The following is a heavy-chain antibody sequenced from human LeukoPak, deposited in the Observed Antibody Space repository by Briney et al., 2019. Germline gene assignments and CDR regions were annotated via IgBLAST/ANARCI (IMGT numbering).Heavy chain of an antibody. CDR3: ARGRSTMIGVVITPPFDY. Sequence: SETLSLTWAVYGGSFSGYYWSWVRQPPGKGLEWIGEINHSGSTNYNPSLKSRVSISVDTSNNQFSLKLSAVTAADTAVYYCARGRSTMIGVVITPPFDYWGQGTLVTVSS. D-gene: IGHD3-22*01. CDR2: INHSGST. CDR1: GGSFSGYY. J-gene: IGHJ4*02. V-gene: IGHV4-34*01.